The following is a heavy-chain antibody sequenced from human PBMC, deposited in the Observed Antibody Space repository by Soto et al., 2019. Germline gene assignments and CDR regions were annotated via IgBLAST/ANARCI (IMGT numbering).Heavy chain of an antibody. CDR2: IYYSGST. D-gene: IGHD5-12*01. CDR3: ARGKFGGYSGYDYYFDY. Sequence: PSETLSLTCTVSGGSISSYYWSWIRQPPGKGLEWIGYIYYSGSTNYNPTLKSRVTISVDTSKNQFSLKLSSVTAADTAVYYCARGKFGGYSGYDYYFDYWGQGTLVTVSS. CDR1: GGSISSYY. J-gene: IGHJ4*02. V-gene: IGHV4-59*01.